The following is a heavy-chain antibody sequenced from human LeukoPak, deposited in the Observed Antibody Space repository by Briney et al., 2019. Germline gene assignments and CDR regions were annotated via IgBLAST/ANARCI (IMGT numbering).Heavy chain of an antibody. CDR2: INHSGST. CDR1: GGSFSGYY. V-gene: IGHV4-34*01. CDR3: ARVTTYCSSTSCYLGWFDP. D-gene: IGHD2-2*01. J-gene: IGHJ5*02. Sequence: SETLSLTCAVYGGSFSGYYWCWIRQPPGKGLEWIGEINHSGSTNYNPSLKSRVTISVDTSKNQFSLKLSSVTAADTAVYYCARVTTYCSSTSCYLGWFDPWGQGTLVTVSS.